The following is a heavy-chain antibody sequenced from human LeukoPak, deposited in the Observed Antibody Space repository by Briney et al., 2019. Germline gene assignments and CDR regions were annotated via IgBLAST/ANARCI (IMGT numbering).Heavy chain of an antibody. Sequence: GGSLRLSCAASGFTFSSYGMHWVRQAPGKGLEWVAFIRYDGSNKYYADSVKGRFTISRDNSRNTLYLQMNSLRAEDTAVYYCARDPKELGIPTHFDYWGQGTLVTVSS. CDR3: ARDPKELGIPTHFDY. D-gene: IGHD7-27*01. J-gene: IGHJ4*02. CDR1: GFTFSSYG. V-gene: IGHV3-30*02. CDR2: IRYDGSNK.